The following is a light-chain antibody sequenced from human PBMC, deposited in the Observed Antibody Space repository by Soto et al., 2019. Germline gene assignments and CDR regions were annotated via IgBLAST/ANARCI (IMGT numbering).Light chain of an antibody. Sequence: QSVLTQSPSASASLGASVKLTCTLSSGHSSYAIAWHQQQPEKGPRYLMKLNSDGSHNKGDGIPDRFSGSSSGAERYLTISSLQSEDEADYYSQTRGTGIHGVFGGGTKLTVL. CDR3: QTRGTGIHGV. CDR2: LNSDGSH. V-gene: IGLV4-69*01. CDR1: SGHSSYA. J-gene: IGLJ3*02.